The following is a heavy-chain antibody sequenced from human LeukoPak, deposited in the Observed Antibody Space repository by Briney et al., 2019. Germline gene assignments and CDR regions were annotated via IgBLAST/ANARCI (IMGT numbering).Heavy chain of an antibody. Sequence: GGSLRLSCAASGFTFSSYEMNWVRQAPGKGLEWVSYISSSGSTIYYADSVKGRFTISRDNAKNSLYLQMNSLRAEDTAVYYCASKPLYSGSYSWGQGTLVTVSS. J-gene: IGHJ4*02. V-gene: IGHV3-48*03. CDR1: GFTFSSYE. D-gene: IGHD1-26*01. CDR2: ISSSGSTI. CDR3: ASKPLYSGSYS.